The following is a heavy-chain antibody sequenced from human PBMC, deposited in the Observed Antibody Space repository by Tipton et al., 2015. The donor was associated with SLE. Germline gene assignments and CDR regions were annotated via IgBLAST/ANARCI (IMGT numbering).Heavy chain of an antibody. Sequence: TLSLTCAVSGGSISSGGYSWSWIRQPPGKGLEWIGYIYHSGSPNYNPSLKSRVTISVDTSKNHFSLKLSSVTAADTAVYYCAREGGWTFGIDVWGQGTTVTVSS. CDR2: IYHSGSP. CDR1: GGSISSGGYS. D-gene: IGHD3/OR15-3a*01. V-gene: IGHV4-30-2*01. J-gene: IGHJ6*02. CDR3: AREGGWTFGIDV.